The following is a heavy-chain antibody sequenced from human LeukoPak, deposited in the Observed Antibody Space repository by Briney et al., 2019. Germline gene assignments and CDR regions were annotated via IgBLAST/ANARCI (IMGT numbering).Heavy chain of an antibody. J-gene: IGHJ3*02. CDR3: ARDQGYWPIMTTVTPDAFDI. CDR2: IRSKANSYAT. CDR1: GFTFSGSA. V-gene: IGHV3-73*01. Sequence: AGGSLRLSCAASGFTFSGSAMHWVRQASGKGLEWVSRIRSKANSYATAYAASVKGRFTISRDNAKNSLYLQMNSLRAEDTAVYYCARDQGYWPIMTTVTPDAFDIWGQGTMVTVSS. D-gene: IGHD4-17*01.